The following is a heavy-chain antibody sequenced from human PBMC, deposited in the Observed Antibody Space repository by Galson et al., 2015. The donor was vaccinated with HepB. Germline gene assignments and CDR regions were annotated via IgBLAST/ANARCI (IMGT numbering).Heavy chain of an antibody. V-gene: IGHV3-30-3*01. J-gene: IGHJ4*02. D-gene: IGHD3-10*01. CDR3: ASYYYGSGAELIDY. CDR2: ISYDGSNK. Sequence: SLRLSCAASGFTFSSYAMHWVRQAPGKGLEWVAVISYDGSNKYYADSVKSRFTISRDNSKNTLYLQMNSLRAEDTAVYYCASYYYGSGAELIDYWGQGTLVTVSS. CDR1: GFTFSSYA.